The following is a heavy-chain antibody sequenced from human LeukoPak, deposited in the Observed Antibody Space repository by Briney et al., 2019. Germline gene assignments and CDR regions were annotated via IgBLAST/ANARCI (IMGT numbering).Heavy chain of an antibody. CDR1: GFTFSSYW. Sequence: GGSLRLSCAASGFTFSSYWMSWVRQAPGKGLEWVANIKQDGSEKYYVDSVKGRFTISRDNSKNTLYLQMNSLRAEDTAVYYRAKADGYNAASWPREWGQGTLVTVSS. CDR3: AKADGYNAASWPRE. J-gene: IGHJ4*02. D-gene: IGHD5-24*01. CDR2: IKQDGSEK. V-gene: IGHV3-7*03.